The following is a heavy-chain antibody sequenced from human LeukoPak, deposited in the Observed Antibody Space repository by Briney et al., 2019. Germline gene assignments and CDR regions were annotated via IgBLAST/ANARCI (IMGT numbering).Heavy chain of an antibody. CDR3: ASFRGAIPDYYYYGMDV. Sequence: ASVKVSCKASGYTFTSYYIHWVRQAPGQGLEWMGIINPSGGSTTYAQKFQGRATMTRDASTSTVYMELSSLRSEDTAVYYCASFRGAIPDYYYYGMDVWGQGTTVTVSS. D-gene: IGHD4/OR15-4a*01. CDR2: INPSGGST. V-gene: IGHV1-46*01. J-gene: IGHJ6*02. CDR1: GYTFTSYY.